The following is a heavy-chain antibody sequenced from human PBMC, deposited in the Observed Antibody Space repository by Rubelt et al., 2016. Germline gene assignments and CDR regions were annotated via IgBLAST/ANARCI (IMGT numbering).Heavy chain of an antibody. CDR2: INHSGST. V-gene: IGHV4-39*07. Sequence: QLQLQESGPGLVKPPETLSLTCTVSGGSISSSSYYWGWIRQPPGKGLEWIGEINHSGSTNYNPSLKSRVTISVDTSKNQFARKLSSATAADTAVYYCARGGRYYGSGSYQRHNWFDPWGQGTLVTVSS. CDR3: ARGGRYYGSGSYQRHNWFDP. D-gene: IGHD3-10*01. J-gene: IGHJ5*02. CDR1: GGSISSSSYY.